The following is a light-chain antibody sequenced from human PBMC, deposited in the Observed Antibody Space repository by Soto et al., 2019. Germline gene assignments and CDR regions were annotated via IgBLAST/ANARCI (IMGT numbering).Light chain of an antibody. J-gene: IGKJ3*01. Sequence: EIVLTQSPGTLSLTPGERATLSCRASQSVSSNNLAWSHQRPGQAPRVXIYGASTRATGIPERFSGSGSGTDLTITISRLEPEDGEVDDGQQYGRSPFTFGPGTKVDIK. CDR3: QQYGRSPFT. CDR1: QSVSSNN. V-gene: IGKV3-20*01. CDR2: GAS.